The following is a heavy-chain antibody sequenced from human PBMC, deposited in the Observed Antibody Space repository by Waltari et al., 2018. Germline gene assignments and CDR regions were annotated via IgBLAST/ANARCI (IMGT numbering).Heavy chain of an antibody. D-gene: IGHD3-9*01. J-gene: IGHJ4*02. Sequence: QVQLQQWGAGLLKPSETLSLTCAVYGGSFSGYYWSWIRQPPGKGLEWIGEINHSGSTNYNPSLKSRVTISVDTSKNQFSLKLSSVTAADTAVYYCARPPYYDILTGYYNEYWGQGTLVTVSS. CDR2: INHSGST. CDR3: ARPPYYDILTGYYNEY. CDR1: GGSFSGYY. V-gene: IGHV4-34*01.